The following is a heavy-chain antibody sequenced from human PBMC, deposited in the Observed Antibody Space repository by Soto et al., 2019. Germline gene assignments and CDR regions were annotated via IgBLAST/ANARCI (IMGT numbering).Heavy chain of an antibody. D-gene: IGHD4-17*01. V-gene: IGHV3-15*01. CDR2: IKSKTDGGTT. J-gene: IGHJ6*03. CDR3: TTDSLRGDYLGYSYYYYMDV. Sequence: ESGGGLVKPGGSLRLSCAASGFTFSNAWMSWVRQAPGKGLEWVGRIKSKTDGGTTDYAAPVKGRFTISRDDSKNTLYLQMNSLKTEDTAVYYCTTDSLRGDYLGYSYYYYMDVWGKGTTVTVSS. CDR1: GFTFSNAW.